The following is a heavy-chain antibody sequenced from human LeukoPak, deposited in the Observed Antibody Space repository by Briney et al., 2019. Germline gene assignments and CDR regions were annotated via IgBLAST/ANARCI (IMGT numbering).Heavy chain of an antibody. J-gene: IGHJ3*02. D-gene: IGHD3-10*01. CDR3: ARHRGELLFGDFDM. CDR2: ISPSSGSV. V-gene: IGHV1-46*01. CDR1: VNTFSVYY. Sequence: AAVNVTLKCAVNTFSVYYKYWVRQSTEQRLVWMDTISPSSGSVDYSQKVHARVTLSRHRSTSIVYMELRSLRSEDAAVFYCARHRGELLFGDFDMWGRGTVVSVSS.